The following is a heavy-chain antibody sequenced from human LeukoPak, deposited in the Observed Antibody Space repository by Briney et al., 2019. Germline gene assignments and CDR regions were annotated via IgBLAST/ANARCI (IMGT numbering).Heavy chain of an antibody. Sequence: GASVKVSCKASGYTFTGHYMHWVRQAPGQGLEWMGWINPNSGGTNYAQKFQGRVTMTRDTSISTAYMELSRLRSDDTAVYYCARAPPGYSSIRWVYYYGMDVWGQGTTVTVSS. CDR2: INPNSGGT. J-gene: IGHJ6*02. D-gene: IGHD6-13*01. CDR1: GYTFTGHY. CDR3: ARAPPGYSSIRWVYYYGMDV. V-gene: IGHV1-2*02.